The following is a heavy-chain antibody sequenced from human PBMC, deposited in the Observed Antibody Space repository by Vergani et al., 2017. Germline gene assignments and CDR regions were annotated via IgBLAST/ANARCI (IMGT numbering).Heavy chain of an antibody. D-gene: IGHD1-7*01. CDR1: GFTFSSYS. V-gene: IGHV3-48*01. J-gene: IGHJ4*02. Sequence: EVQLVESGGGLVQPGGSLRLSCAASGFTFSSYSMNWVRQAPGKGLEWVSYISSSSSTIYYADSVKGRFTISRDNAKNSLYLQMNSLRAEDTAVYYCAREILLELPGYFDYWGQGTLVTVSS. CDR2: ISSSSSTI. CDR3: AREILLELPGYFDY.